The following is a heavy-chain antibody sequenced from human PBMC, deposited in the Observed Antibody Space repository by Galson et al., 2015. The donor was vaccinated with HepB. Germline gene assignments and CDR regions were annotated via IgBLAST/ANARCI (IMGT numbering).Heavy chain of an antibody. Sequence: SLRLSCAASGFTVSSNYMTWVRQAPGKGLEWVSIMYVGGSTYYVDAVKDRFTISSHNSKNTLYLQLNSLRPEETAVYYCAKGGIASTSGYATWYFDLWGRGTLVTVSS. CDR1: GFTVSSNY. J-gene: IGHJ2*01. CDR3: AKGGIASTSGYATWYFDL. D-gene: IGHD3-22*01. V-gene: IGHV3-53*04. CDR2: MYVGGST.